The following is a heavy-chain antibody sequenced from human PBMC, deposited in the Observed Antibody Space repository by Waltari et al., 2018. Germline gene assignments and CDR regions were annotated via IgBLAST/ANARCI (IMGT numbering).Heavy chain of an antibody. J-gene: IGHJ4*02. Sequence: QVQLQESGPGLVKPSETLSLTCTVSGGAISSYYWSWIRQPPGKGLEWIGYIYYSGSTNYNPSLKSRVTISVDTSKNQFSLKLSSVTAADTAVYYCARSGITGTKNWGQGTLVTVSS. D-gene: IGHD1-7*01. V-gene: IGHV4-59*01. CDR1: GGAISSYY. CDR2: IYYSGST. CDR3: ARSGITGTKN.